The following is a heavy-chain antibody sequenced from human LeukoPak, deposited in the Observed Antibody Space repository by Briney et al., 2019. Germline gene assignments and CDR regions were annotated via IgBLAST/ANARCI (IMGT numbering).Heavy chain of an antibody. CDR1: GFTFSSYE. J-gene: IGHJ6*04. CDR2: ISGGGGTI. Sequence: PGGSLRLSCAASGFTFSSYEMNWVRQAPGKGLEWVSYISGGGGTIYYTDSVKGRFTISRDNAENSLYLQMNSLRAEDTAVYYCAELGITMIGGVWGKGTTVTISS. CDR3: AELGITMIGGV. D-gene: IGHD3-10*02. V-gene: IGHV3-48*03.